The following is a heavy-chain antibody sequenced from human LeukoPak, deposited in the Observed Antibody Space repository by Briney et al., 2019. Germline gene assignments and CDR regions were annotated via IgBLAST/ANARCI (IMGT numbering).Heavy chain of an antibody. CDR2: INPNSGGT. D-gene: IGHD3-22*01. V-gene: IGHV1-2*02. CDR1: GYTFTGYY. CDR3: AEEIDSGGYDWGRGGGYFDY. J-gene: IGHJ4*02. Sequence: ASVKVSCKASGYTFTGYYMHWVRQAPGQGLEWMGWINPNSGGTNYAQKFQGRVTMTRDTSISTAYLELSRLRNNETAVDNCAEEIDSGGYDWGRGGGYFDYWGQGTLVTVSS.